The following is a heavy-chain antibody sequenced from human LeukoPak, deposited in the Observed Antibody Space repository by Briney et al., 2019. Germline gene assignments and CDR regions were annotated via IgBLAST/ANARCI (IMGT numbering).Heavy chain of an antibody. CDR1: GGSISSSSYY. Sequence: SETLSLTCTVSGGSISSSSYYWGWIRQPPGKGLEWIGSIYYSGSTYYNPSLKSRVTISVDTSKNQLSLKLSSVTAADTAEYYCARDDCGGDCCRRMSWDYWGQGTLVTVSS. CDR3: ARDDCGGDCCRRMSWDY. V-gene: IGHV4-39*07. CDR2: IYYSGST. D-gene: IGHD2-21*02. J-gene: IGHJ4*02.